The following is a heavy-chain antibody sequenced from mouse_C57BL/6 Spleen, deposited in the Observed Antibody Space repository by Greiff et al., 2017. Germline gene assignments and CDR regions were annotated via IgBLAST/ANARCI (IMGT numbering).Heavy chain of an antibody. Sequence: QVQLQQSGSELRSPGSSVKLSCKDFDSEVFPIAYMSWVRQKPGHGFEWIGGILPSIGSTIYGEKFEDKATLDADTLSNTAYLELNSLTSEDSAIYYCARGNYYGSSYDWYFDVWGTGTTVTVSS. J-gene: IGHJ1*03. CDR1: DSEVFPIAY. CDR3: ARGNYYGSSYDWYFDV. CDR2: ILPSIGST. D-gene: IGHD1-1*01. V-gene: IGHV15-2*01.